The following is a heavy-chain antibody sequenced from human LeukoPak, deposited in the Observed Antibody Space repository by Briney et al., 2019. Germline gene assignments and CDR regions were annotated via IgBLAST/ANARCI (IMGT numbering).Heavy chain of an antibody. Sequence: PGGSLRLSCVASGVTFNNYAMSWVRHGTGMGREWVSSISAAGGSTYYADSVKGRFTISRDNSKKPLYLEMSSLRAEGAAVYYCASNYSLDYWGQGTLVTVSS. CDR2: ISAAGGST. V-gene: IGHV3-23*01. CDR3: ASNYSLDY. CDR1: GVTFNNYA. J-gene: IGHJ4*02. D-gene: IGHD2-21*01.